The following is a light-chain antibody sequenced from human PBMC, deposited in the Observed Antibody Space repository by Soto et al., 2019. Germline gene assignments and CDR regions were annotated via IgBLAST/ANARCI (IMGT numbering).Light chain of an antibody. CDR3: QSYDSSLSEV. V-gene: IGLV1-40*01. CDR1: SSNIGAGYD. J-gene: IGLJ1*01. Sequence: QSVLTQPPSVSGAPGQRVPISCTGSSSNIGAGYDVHWYQQLPGTAPKLLIYGNSNRPSGVPDRFSGSKSGTSASLAITGLQAEDEADYYCQSYDSSLSEVFGTGTKLTVL. CDR2: GNS.